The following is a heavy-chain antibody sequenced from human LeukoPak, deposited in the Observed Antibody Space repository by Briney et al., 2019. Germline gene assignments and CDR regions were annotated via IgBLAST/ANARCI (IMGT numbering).Heavy chain of an antibody. CDR2: ISPYNGNT. Sequence: ASVKVSCKASGYKFTNYGISWVRQAPGQGLEWMGWISPYNGNTIYAQKLQGRVTMTTDTSTSTAYMELRSLRSDDTAVYYCARTIAARPRDAFDIWGQGTMVTVSS. J-gene: IGHJ3*02. V-gene: IGHV1-18*01. CDR3: ARTIAARPRDAFDI. D-gene: IGHD6-6*01. CDR1: GYKFTNYG.